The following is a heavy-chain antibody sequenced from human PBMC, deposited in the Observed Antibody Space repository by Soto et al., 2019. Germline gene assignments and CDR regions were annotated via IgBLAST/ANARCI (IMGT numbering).Heavy chain of an antibody. CDR3: ARAISGYVT. V-gene: IGHV1-3*01. Sequence: VQLVQSGAEVKKPGASVRILCTASGISYTTYAIHWVRQAPGQGLEWMGWINAGNGDTRYSQRFQGRVTLTRDTSATTTYMDLSSLRSEDTSIYYCARAISGYVTWGQGTLVTVSS. CDR2: INAGNGDT. J-gene: IGHJ4*02. CDR1: GISYTTYA. D-gene: IGHD5-12*01.